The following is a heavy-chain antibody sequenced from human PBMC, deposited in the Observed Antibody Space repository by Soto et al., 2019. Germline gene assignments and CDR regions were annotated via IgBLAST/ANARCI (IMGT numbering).Heavy chain of an antibody. CDR2: IWYDGNNK. J-gene: IGHJ3*02. CDR3: ARELNTVTTRAAFDI. Sequence: QVQLVESGGGVVQPGRSLRLSCAASGFTFSSYGMHWVRQAPCKGLEWVAVIWYDGNNKYFAYSVKGRFTISRDNSKYALYLEMYSLRVEDTADSYCARELNTVTTRAAFDIWGQGTMVSVSS. V-gene: IGHV3-33*01. CDR1: GFTFSSYG. D-gene: IGHD4-17*01.